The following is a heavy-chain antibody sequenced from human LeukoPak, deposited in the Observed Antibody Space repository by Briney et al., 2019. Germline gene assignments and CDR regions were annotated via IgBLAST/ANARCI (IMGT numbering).Heavy chain of an antibody. D-gene: IGHD5-18*01. CDR3: ARAGGGYSYGIDY. Sequence: SETLSLTCGVSGGSISNRDYYWAWIRQPPGKGLEWIGSIYSSGSTYYNPSLKSRVTISVDTSENQFSLNLSSVTAADTAVYYCARAGGGYSYGIDYWGQGTLVTVSS. V-gene: IGHV4-39*01. J-gene: IGHJ4*02. CDR2: IYSSGST. CDR1: GGSISNRDYY.